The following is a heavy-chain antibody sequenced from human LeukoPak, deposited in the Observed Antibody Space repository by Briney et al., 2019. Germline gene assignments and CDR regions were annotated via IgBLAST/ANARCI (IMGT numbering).Heavy chain of an antibody. CDR1: GYTFSSFG. D-gene: IGHD1-26*01. CDR3: ARGSKWEHLDY. Sequence: ASVKVSCKASGYTFSSFGINWVRQAPGQGLEWMGWISAYNGNTNYAQKLQGRVTMTTDTSTNTAYMELRSLRSDDTAVYYCARGSKWEHLDYWGQGTLVTVSS. CDR2: ISAYNGNT. V-gene: IGHV1-18*01. J-gene: IGHJ4*02.